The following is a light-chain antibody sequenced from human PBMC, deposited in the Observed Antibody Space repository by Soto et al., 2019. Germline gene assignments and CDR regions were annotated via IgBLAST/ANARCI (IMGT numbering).Light chain of an antibody. Sequence: DIQMTQSPSTLSASEGDRVTITCRASQSISSWLAWYQQKPGKAPKVLIYKASSLESGVPSRFSGSGSGTEFTLTISSLQPDDFATYYCQQYNSFPFTFGPGTKVDIK. CDR1: QSISSW. J-gene: IGKJ3*01. V-gene: IGKV1-5*03. CDR3: QQYNSFPFT. CDR2: KAS.